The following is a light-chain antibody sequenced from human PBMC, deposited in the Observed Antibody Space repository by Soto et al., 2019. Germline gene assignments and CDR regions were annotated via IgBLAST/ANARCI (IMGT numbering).Light chain of an antibody. V-gene: IGKV3-20*01. Sequence: EIVLTQSPGTLSLSPGERATLSCSASQSVSSSFLAWYQQKPGQAPRLLIYGASSRPTGIPDRFSGSGSGTDFTLTISRLEPEDFAVYYCQQYGSSPWTFGQGTKVELK. CDR1: QSVSSSF. J-gene: IGKJ1*01. CDR2: GAS. CDR3: QQYGSSPWT.